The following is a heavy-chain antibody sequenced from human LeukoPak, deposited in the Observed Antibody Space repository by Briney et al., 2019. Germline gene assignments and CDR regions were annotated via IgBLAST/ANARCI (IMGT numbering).Heavy chain of an antibody. CDR1: GFTFSSYG. D-gene: IGHD3-3*01. CDR2: IWYDGSNK. CDR3: AKDGNDFWSGPVGY. J-gene: IGHJ4*02. Sequence: GGSLRLSCAASGFTFSSYGMHWVRQAPGKGLEWVAVIWYDGSNKYYADSVKGRFTISRDNSKNTLYLQMNSLRAEDTAVYYCAKDGNDFWSGPVGYWGQGTLVTVSS. V-gene: IGHV3-33*06.